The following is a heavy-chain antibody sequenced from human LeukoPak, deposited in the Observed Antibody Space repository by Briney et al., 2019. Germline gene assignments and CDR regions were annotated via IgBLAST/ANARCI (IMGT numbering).Heavy chain of an antibody. Sequence: GGSLRLSCAASGFTFSDYYMSWIRQAPGKGLECVSYISSSGNTTYHADSVKGRFTISRGDAKNSLYLQMSSLRAEDTAVYYCARDGGSSWYFDYWGQGTLVTVSS. D-gene: IGHD6-13*01. J-gene: IGHJ4*02. CDR2: ISSSGNTT. CDR3: ARDGGSSWYFDY. V-gene: IGHV3-11*04. CDR1: GFTFSDYY.